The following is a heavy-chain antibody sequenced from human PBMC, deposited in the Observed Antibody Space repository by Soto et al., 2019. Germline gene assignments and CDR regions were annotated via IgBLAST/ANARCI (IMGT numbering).Heavy chain of an antibody. V-gene: IGHV1-8*02. Sequence: QVQLVQSGAEVKKPGASVKVSCKASGYTFTNNDVSWVRQATGQGLEWMGWMNPGSGDTGYAQQFQGRVTMTRDISIATAYMERNSLTSEDTAIYYCARMESFGSLNWFDPWGQGTLVTVSS. CDR3: ARMESFGSLNWFDP. D-gene: IGHD5-18*01. CDR1: GYTFTNND. CDR2: MNPGSGDT. J-gene: IGHJ5*02.